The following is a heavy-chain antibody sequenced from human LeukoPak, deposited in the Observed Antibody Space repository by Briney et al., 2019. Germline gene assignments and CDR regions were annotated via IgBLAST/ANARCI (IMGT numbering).Heavy chain of an antibody. V-gene: IGHV1-69*04. J-gene: IGHJ4*02. CDR3: AREGGGAVAGTGY. Sequence: GASVKVSCKASGGTFSSYAISWVRQAPGQGLEWMGRIIPILGIANYAQKFQGRVTITADKSTSTAYMELSSMRSEDTAVYYCAREGGGAVAGTGYWGQGTLSPSPQ. CDR2: IIPILGIA. D-gene: IGHD6-19*01. CDR1: GGTFSSYA.